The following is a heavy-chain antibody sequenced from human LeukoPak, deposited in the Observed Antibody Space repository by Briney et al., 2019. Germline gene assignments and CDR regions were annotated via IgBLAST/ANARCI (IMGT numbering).Heavy chain of an antibody. CDR2: IIPILGIA. D-gene: IGHD3-10*01. CDR1: GGTFSSYA. V-gene: IGHV1-69*04. CDR3: ASNYGSGSYADE. J-gene: IGHJ4*02. Sequence: SVKISCKASGGTFSSYAISWVRQAPGQGLEWMGRIIPILGIANYAQKFQGRVTITADKSTSTAYMELSSLRSEDTAVYYCASNYGSGSYADEWGQGTLVTVSS.